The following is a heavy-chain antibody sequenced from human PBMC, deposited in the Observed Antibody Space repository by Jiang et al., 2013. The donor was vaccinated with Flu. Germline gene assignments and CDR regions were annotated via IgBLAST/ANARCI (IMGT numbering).Heavy chain of an antibody. CDR3: ARDGIGGVYGMDV. Sequence: EWMGWINVENGNTKYAQKLQGRVTMTTDTSTSTAYMELRSLRSDDTAIYYCARDGIGGVYGMDVWGQGTLVTVSS. J-gene: IGHJ6*02. D-gene: IGHD1-14*01. CDR2: INVENGNT. V-gene: IGHV1-18*01.